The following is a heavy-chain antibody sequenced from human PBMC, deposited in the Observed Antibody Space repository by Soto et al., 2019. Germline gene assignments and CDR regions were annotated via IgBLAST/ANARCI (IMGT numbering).Heavy chain of an antibody. CDR1: GFTFSSYE. D-gene: IGHD1-26*01. CDR3: ASTREVGSGIYYRGYYYYYGMDV. J-gene: IGHJ6*02. Sequence: EVQLVESGGGLVQPGGSLRLSCAASGFTFSSYEMNWVRQAPGKGLEWVSYISSSGSTIYYADSVKGRFTISRDNAKNSLYLQMNSLRAEDTAVYYCASTREVGSGIYYRGYYYYYGMDVWGQGTTVTVSS. CDR2: ISSSGSTI. V-gene: IGHV3-48*03.